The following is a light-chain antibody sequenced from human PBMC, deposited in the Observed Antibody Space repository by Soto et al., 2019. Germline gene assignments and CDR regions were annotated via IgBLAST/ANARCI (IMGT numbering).Light chain of an antibody. Sequence: QSVLTQPPSASGTPGQRVTISCSGSSSNIGSNTVNWYQQLPGTAPKLLIYSNNQRPSGVPDGFSGSKSGTSASLAISGLQSEDEADDYCAAWDDSLNGVVFGGGTKLTVL. V-gene: IGLV1-44*01. CDR2: SNN. CDR1: SSNIGSNT. CDR3: AAWDDSLNGVV. J-gene: IGLJ2*01.